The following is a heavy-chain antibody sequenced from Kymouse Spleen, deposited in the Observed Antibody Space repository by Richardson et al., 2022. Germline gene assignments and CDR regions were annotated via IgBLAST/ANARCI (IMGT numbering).Heavy chain of an antibody. V-gene: IGHV3-73*02. Sequence: EVQLVESGGGLVQPGGSLKLSCAASGFTFSGSAMHWVRQASGKGLEWVGRIRSKANSYATAYAASVKGRFTISRDDSKNTAYLQMNSLKTEDTAVYYCTRSGQLVPFDYWGQGTLVTVSS. CDR3: TRSGQLVPFDY. CDR2: IRSKANSYAT. CDR1: GFTFSGSA. J-gene: IGHJ4*02. D-gene: IGHD6-6*01.